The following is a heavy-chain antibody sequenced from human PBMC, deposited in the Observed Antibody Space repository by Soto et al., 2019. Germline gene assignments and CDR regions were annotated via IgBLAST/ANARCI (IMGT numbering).Heavy chain of an antibody. Sequence: PSETLSLTCTVSGGSISGYYWSWIRQPAGKGLEYIGRVYSSGSTNYSPSLNSRVTMSVDTSQNQFSLKLSSVTAADTAVYYCARVQHGSGSFRWFDPWGQGTLVTVSS. CDR3: ARVQHGSGSFRWFDP. V-gene: IGHV4-4*07. CDR2: VYSSGST. CDR1: GGSISGYY. D-gene: IGHD6-19*01. J-gene: IGHJ5*02.